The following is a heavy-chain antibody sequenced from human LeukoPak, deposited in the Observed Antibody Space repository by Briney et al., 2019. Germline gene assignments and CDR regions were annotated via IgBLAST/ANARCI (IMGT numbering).Heavy chain of an antibody. CDR1: GYTFSGYG. D-gene: IGHD1-26*01. CDR3: ARDQRNSGSYRFEY. V-gene: IGHV1-18*01. J-gene: IGHJ4*02. Sequence: ASVKVSCKTSGYTFSGYGISWVRQAPGQGLEWMGWITGNKGNTNYAPSLQGRVTMTKDTSTNTAYMELTSLRSDDTAVYYCARDQRNSGSYRFEYWGQGTLVTVSS. CDR2: ITGNKGNT.